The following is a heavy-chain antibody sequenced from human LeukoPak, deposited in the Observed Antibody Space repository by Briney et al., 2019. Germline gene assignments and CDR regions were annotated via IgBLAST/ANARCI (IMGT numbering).Heavy chain of an antibody. CDR2: IYYSGST. V-gene: IGHV4-31*03. D-gene: IGHD3-16*01. J-gene: IGHJ3*02. CDR3: ARGGHHAPHAFDI. Sequence: SETLSLTCTVSGGSISSGGYYWSWIRQHPGKGLEWIGYIYYSGSTYYNPSLKSRVTISVDTAKNQFSLKLSSVTAADTAVYYCARGGHHAPHAFDIWGQGTMVTVSS. CDR1: GGSISSGGYY.